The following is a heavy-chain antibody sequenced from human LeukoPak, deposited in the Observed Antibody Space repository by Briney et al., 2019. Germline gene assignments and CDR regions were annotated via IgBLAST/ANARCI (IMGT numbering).Heavy chain of an antibody. CDR2: ISSYNGNT. V-gene: IGHV1-18*01. D-gene: IGHD3-22*01. Sequence: GASVKVFCKVSGYTFTIYGTSWVRQAPGQGLEWMGWISSYNGNTNDAKKPQGRLSMTTVTCTSTAYMELRSLRSDDTAVYYCARAGGSGYYDSSGYYPHAFDIWGQGTMVTVSS. CDR1: GYTFTIYG. J-gene: IGHJ3*02. CDR3: ARAGGSGYYDSSGYYPHAFDI.